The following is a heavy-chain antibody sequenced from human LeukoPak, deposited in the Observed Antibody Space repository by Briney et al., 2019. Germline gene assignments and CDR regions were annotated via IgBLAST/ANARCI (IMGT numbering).Heavy chain of an antibody. CDR1: GYSFTSYW. CDR2: IYPGDSDT. V-gene: IGHV5-51*01. CDR3: ARHQSSSWYFDY. J-gene: IGHJ4*02. Sequence: GGSLRLSCKGSGYSFTSYWIGWVRQMPGKGLEWMGIIYPGDSDTRYSPSFQGQVTISADKSISTAYLQWSSLKASDTAMYYCARHQSSSWYFDYWGQGTLVTVSS. D-gene: IGHD6-13*01.